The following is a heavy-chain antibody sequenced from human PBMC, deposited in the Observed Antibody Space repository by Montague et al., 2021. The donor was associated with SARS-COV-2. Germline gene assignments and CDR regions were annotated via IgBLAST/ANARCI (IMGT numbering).Heavy chain of an antibody. Sequence: SETRSLTCTVPGGFISSSYWSWIRQPPGKGLEWIGYIYHSGNTNYNPSLKSRVTISIDTSMNQFSLSLSSMTAADTAVYFCARDLLPPRTVIKTNFFGLDVWGQGTTVIVSS. CDR2: IYHSGNT. CDR3: ARDLLPPRTVIKTNFFGLDV. V-gene: IGHV4-59*01. CDR1: GGFISSSY. J-gene: IGHJ6*02. D-gene: IGHD3-22*01.